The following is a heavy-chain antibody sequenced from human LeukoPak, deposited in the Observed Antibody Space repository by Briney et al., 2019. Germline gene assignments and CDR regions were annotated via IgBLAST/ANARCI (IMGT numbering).Heavy chain of an antibody. D-gene: IGHD3-16*01. Sequence: SSDQVLCQASLGSLHRQFFSLMRQAPAPRLEWVGGIMPISGAPPYAQKFRGRVTFTADASTNTAYMELTSLNSDDTALYYCARPGEVGSTNAYDYWGQGTLVTVSS. CDR3: ARPGEVGSTNAYDY. CDR1: LGSLHRQF. V-gene: IGHV1-69*13. J-gene: IGHJ4*02. CDR2: IMPISGAP.